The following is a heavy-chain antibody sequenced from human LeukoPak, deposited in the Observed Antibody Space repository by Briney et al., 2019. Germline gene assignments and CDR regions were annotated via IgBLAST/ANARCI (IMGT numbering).Heavy chain of an antibody. CDR1: GYTFTSYG. V-gene: IGHV1-18*01. J-gene: IGHJ4*02. CDR3: AREHRIVVVPAAGY. CDR2: ISAYNGNT. Sequence: GASVKVSCKASGYTFTSYGISWVQQAPGQGLEWMGWISAYNGNTNYAQKLQGRVTMTTDTSTSTAYMELRSLRSDDTAVYYCAREHRIVVVPAAGYWGQGTLVTVSS. D-gene: IGHD2-2*01.